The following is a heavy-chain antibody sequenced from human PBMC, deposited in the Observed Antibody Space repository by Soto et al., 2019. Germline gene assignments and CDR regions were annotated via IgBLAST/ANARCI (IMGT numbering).Heavy chain of an antibody. D-gene: IGHD2-21*02. CDR3: ARQRTTVVTQAYFDY. CDR2: IYHSGRT. CDR1: GESISSSSYY. J-gene: IGHJ4*02. Sequence: SETLSLTCIVSGESISSSSYYWGWIRQPPGKGLEWIGSIYHSGRTYYNPSLKSRVSISIDTSKNQFSLKLSSVIAADTALYYCARQRTTVVTQAYFDYWGQGALVTVSS. V-gene: IGHV4-39*01.